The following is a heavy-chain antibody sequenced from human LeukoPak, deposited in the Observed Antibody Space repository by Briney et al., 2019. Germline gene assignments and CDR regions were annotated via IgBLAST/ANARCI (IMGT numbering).Heavy chain of an antibody. Sequence: PSETLSLTCTVSGYSISSGYYWGWIRQPPGKGLEWIGSIYHSGSTYYNPSLKSRVTISVDTSKNQFSLKLSSVTAADTAVYYCARGRKGERWLQLHHTFDIWGQGTMVTVSS. D-gene: IGHD5-24*01. CDR1: GYSISSGYY. CDR3: ARGRKGERWLQLHHTFDI. J-gene: IGHJ3*02. CDR2: IYHSGST. V-gene: IGHV4-38-2*02.